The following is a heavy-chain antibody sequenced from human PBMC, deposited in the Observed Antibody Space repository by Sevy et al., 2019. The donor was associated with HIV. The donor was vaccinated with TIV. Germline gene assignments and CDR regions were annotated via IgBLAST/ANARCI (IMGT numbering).Heavy chain of an antibody. J-gene: IGHJ4*02. D-gene: IGHD6-6*01. CDR3: TNVPYY. V-gene: IGHV3-73*01. Sequence: GGSLRLSCAASGFTFSGSAMHWVRQASGKGLEWVGRIRSKANSYATADAASVKGTVTISRDDSKNTAYLQMNSLKSEDTAVYYCTNVPYYWGQGTLVTVSS. CDR1: GFTFSGSA. CDR2: IRSKANSYAT.